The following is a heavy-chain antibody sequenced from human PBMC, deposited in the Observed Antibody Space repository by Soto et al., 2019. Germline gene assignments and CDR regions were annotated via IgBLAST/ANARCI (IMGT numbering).Heavy chain of an antibody. Sequence: GGSLRLSCAASGFTFSSYAMSWVRQAPGKGLEWVSAISGSGGSTYYADSVKGRFTISRDNSKNTLYLQMNSLRAEDTAVYYCAKARVDKAMAPNLYFDYWGQGTLVTVSS. CDR2: ISGSGGST. J-gene: IGHJ4*02. CDR3: AKARVDKAMAPNLYFDY. CDR1: GFTFSSYA. D-gene: IGHD5-18*01. V-gene: IGHV3-23*01.